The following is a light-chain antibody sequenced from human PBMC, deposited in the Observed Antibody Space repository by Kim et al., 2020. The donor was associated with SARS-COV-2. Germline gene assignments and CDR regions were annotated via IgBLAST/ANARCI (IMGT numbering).Light chain of an antibody. V-gene: IGLV10-54*04. Sequence: QTATLACPGNRNNIGDQGVAWLQQHQGHPPKLLSYRNNKRPSGIAERFSASRSGNAAFLTITGLQPEDEADYYCSAWDDSLKAWVFGGGTQLTVL. J-gene: IGLJ3*02. CDR2: RNN. CDR3: SAWDDSLKAWV. CDR1: RNNIGDQG.